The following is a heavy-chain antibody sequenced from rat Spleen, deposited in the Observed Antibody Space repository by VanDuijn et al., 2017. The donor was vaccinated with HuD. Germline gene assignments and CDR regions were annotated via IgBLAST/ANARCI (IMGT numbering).Heavy chain of an antibody. Sequence: EVQLVESGGGLVQPGGSLKLSCVASGFTFNNYWMTWIRQAPGKGLEWVASITNASGRTYYRDSVRGRFTISRDNAKSALYLQMDSLRSEDTATYYCARAGGYNYFDYWGQGVMVTVSS. CDR1: GFTFNNYW. V-gene: IGHV5-31*01. J-gene: IGHJ2*01. CDR3: ARAGGYNYFDY. D-gene: IGHD1-11*01. CDR2: ITNASGRT.